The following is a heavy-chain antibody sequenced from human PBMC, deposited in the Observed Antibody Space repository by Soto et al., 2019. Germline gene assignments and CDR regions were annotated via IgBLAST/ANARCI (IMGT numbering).Heavy chain of an antibody. V-gene: IGHV1-69*01. CDR1: GGTFSSYA. Sequence: QVQLVQSGAEVKKPGSSVKVSCKASGGTFSSYAIIWVRQAPGQGLEWMGGSSPIFGTANYAQKVQGRVTITAEESTSTAYMKLRSLRSEDTAVYYCARDQGEYCSSTSCPTSHYYYGMDVWGQGTTVTVSS. CDR2: SSPIFGTA. D-gene: IGHD2-2*01. J-gene: IGHJ6*02. CDR3: ARDQGEYCSSTSCPTSHYYYGMDV.